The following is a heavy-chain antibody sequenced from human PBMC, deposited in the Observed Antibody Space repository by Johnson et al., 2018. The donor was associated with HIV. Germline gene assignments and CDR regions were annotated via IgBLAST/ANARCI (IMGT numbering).Heavy chain of an antibody. CDR2: IKQDGSEK. CDR1: GFTFSSYW. Sequence: VQLVESGGGLVQPGGSLRLSCAASGFTFSSYWISWVRQAPGKGLEWVANIKQDGSEKYYVDSVKGRFTISRDNAKNTLCLQMNSLRAEDTAVYYCARDPVVVTMVRGVIITPHAFDIWGQGTMVTVSS. V-gene: IGHV3-7*01. D-gene: IGHD3-10*01. CDR3: ARDPVVVTMVRGVIITPHAFDI. J-gene: IGHJ3*02.